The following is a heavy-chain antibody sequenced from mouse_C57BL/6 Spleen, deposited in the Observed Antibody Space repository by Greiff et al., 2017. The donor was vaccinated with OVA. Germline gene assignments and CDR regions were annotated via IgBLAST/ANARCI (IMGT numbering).Heavy chain of an antibody. CDR3: AQGNYGVDY. V-gene: IGHV1-22*01. D-gene: IGHD2-1*01. Sequence: VQLQQSGPELVKPGASVKMSCKASGYTFTDYNMHWVKQSHGKSLEWIGYINPNNGGTSYNQKFKGKATLTVNKSSSTAYMGRRSLTSEDSAVYYCAQGNYGVDYWGQGTSVTVSS. CDR2: INPNNGGT. J-gene: IGHJ4*01. CDR1: GYTFTDYN.